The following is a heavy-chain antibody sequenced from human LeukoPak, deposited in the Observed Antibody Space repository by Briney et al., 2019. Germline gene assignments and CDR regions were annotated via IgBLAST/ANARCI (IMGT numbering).Heavy chain of an antibody. CDR3: ASISSDSGGYCDY. D-gene: IGHD3-22*01. Sequence: SETLSLTCTVSGGSISSSSYHWGWIRQPPGKGLEWIGSIYYSGSTYYNPSLKSRVTISVDTSKNQFSLKLSSVTAADTAVYYCASISSDSGGYCDYWGQGTLVTVSS. J-gene: IGHJ4*02. CDR1: GGSISSSSYH. V-gene: IGHV4-39*01. CDR2: IYYSGST.